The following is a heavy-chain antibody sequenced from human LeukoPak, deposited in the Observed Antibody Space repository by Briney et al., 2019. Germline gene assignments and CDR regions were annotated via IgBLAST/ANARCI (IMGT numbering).Heavy chain of an antibody. J-gene: IGHJ4*02. CDR1: RFIFSSFW. D-gene: IGHD5-18*01. CDR2: IINDGSSA. CDR3: ARAGYSYGLDY. V-gene: IGHV3-74*01. Sequence: PGGSLRLSCAASRFIFSSFWMHWVRQAPGKGLVWVSRIINDGSSADYADSVNGRFTISRDNAKNTLYLQMNSLRAEDTAVYYCARAGYSYGLDYWGQGTLVTVSS.